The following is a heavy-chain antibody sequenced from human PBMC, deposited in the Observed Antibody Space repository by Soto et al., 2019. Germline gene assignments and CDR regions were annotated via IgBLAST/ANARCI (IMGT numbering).Heavy chain of an antibody. V-gene: IGHV4-31*03. Sequence: SETLSLTCTVSGGSISSGGYYWSWIRQHPGKGLEWIGYIYYSGSTYYNPSLKSRVTISVDTSKNQFSLKLSSVTAADTAVYYCARTVPLGYCSGGSCFNWFDPWGQGTLVTVSS. CDR2: IYYSGST. CDR1: GGSISSGGYY. D-gene: IGHD2-15*01. CDR3: ARTVPLGYCSGGSCFNWFDP. J-gene: IGHJ5*02.